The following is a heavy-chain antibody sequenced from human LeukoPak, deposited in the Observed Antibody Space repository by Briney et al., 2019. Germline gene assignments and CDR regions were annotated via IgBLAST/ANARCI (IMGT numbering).Heavy chain of an antibody. CDR2: ISAYNGNT. V-gene: IGHV1-18*01. CDR3: ARDPGGAAARDY. Sequence: ASVKVSCKASGYPFTTYAISWVRQAPGQGLEWMGWISAYNGNTNYAQKLQGRVTMTTDTSTSTAYMELRSLRSDDTAVYYCARDPGGAAARDYWGQGTLVTVSS. J-gene: IGHJ4*02. CDR1: GYPFTTYA. D-gene: IGHD6-13*01.